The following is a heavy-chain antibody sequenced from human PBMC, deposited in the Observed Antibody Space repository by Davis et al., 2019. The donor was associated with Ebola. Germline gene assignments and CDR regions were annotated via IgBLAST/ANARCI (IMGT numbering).Heavy chain of an antibody. Sequence: MPSETLSLTCTVSGGSISGSTYYWGWIRQPPGKGLEWIASIYYSGSTYYNPSLKSRVTISVDTSKNQFSLKLSSATAADTAVYYCARPVGVYYHYFDYWGQGTLVTVSS. V-gene: IGHV4-39*01. CDR2: IYYSGST. J-gene: IGHJ4*02. D-gene: IGHD1-26*01. CDR1: GGSISGSTYY. CDR3: ARPVGVYYHYFDY.